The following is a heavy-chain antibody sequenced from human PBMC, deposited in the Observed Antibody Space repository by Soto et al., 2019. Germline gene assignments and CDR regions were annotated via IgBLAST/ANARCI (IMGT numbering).Heavy chain of an antibody. CDR1: GFTFSSYG. D-gene: IGHD4-17*01. J-gene: IGHJ6*02. V-gene: IGHV3-33*01. Sequence: GGSLRLSCAASGFTFSSYGMHWVRQAPGKGLEWVAVIWYDGSNKYYADYVKGRFTISRDNSKNTLYLQMNSLRAEDTAVYYCARVDAAYYGDYRYGMDVWGQGTTVTVSS. CDR2: IWYDGSNK. CDR3: ARVDAAYYGDYRYGMDV.